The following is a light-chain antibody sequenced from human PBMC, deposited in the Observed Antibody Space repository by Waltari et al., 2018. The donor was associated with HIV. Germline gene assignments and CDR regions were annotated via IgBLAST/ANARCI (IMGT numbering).Light chain of an antibody. CDR2: KAT. V-gene: IGKV1-5*03. Sequence: DIQMTQSPSSVSASIGDRASITCRASEDINKWLAWYKQKPGKAPNLLIYKATILETGVPSRFSGSVSGADFTLTITNLQSDDFATYYCQQYETDSRSFGQGTKV. J-gene: IGKJ1*01. CDR1: EDINKW. CDR3: QQYETDSRS.